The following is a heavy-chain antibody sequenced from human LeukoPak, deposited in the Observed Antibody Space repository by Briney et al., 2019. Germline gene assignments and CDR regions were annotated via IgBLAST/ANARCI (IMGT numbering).Heavy chain of an antibody. CDR1: GVTFTNYA. CDR2: ISISGGST. CDR3: AKVPAGNKVEY. D-gene: IGHD6-19*01. Sequence: GGSLRLSCAASGVTFTNYAITWVRQAPGKGLEWVSGISISGGSTDYADSVKGRFTISRDNSKNTLYLQMNSPRAEDTAVYYCAKVPAGNKVEYWGQGTLVTVSS. V-gene: IGHV3-23*01. J-gene: IGHJ4*02.